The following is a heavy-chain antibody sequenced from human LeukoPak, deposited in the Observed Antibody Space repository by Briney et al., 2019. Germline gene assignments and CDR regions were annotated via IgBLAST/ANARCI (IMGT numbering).Heavy chain of an antibody. CDR1: GFTFSSFA. D-gene: IGHD2-15*01. V-gene: IGHV3-30*04. CDR3: AKDQGWMDV. J-gene: IGHJ6*04. CDR2: TSDDGSNK. Sequence: PGGSLRLSCAASGFTFSSFAMHWVRQAPGKVLDWVAVTSDDGSNKYYADSVKGRFTISRDNSKNTLFLQMNSLRAEDTAVYYCAKDQGWMDVWGKGTTVTVSS.